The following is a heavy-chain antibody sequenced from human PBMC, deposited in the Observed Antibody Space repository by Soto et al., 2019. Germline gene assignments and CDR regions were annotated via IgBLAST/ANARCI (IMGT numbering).Heavy chain of an antibody. D-gene: IGHD3-22*01. V-gene: IGHV1-69*01. Sequence: QVQLVQSGAEVKKPGSSVKVSCKASGGTFSSYAIDWVRQAPGQGLEWMGGIIPIFGTANYAQKFQGRITLTADESTNTAYMELRSLRSEATAVYYCARGVHYDTSGYYYFYWGQGTLVTVSS. J-gene: IGHJ4*02. CDR2: IIPIFGTA. CDR3: ARGVHYDTSGYYYFY. CDR1: GGTFSSYA.